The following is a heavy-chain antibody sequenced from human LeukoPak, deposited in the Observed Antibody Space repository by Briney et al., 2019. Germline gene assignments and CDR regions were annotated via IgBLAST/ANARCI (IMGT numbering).Heavy chain of an antibody. D-gene: IGHD3-9*01. J-gene: IGHJ6*02. CDR1: GFTFSSYS. CDR2: ISSSSSYI. Sequence: GGSLRLSCAASGFTFSSYSMNWVRQAPGKGLEWVSPISSSSSYIYYADSVKGRFTISRDNAKNSLYLQVNSLRAEDTAVYYCARAHDILTGYYGAPLAYYGMGVWGQGTTVTVSS. V-gene: IGHV3-21*01. CDR3: ARAHDILTGYYGAPLAYYGMGV.